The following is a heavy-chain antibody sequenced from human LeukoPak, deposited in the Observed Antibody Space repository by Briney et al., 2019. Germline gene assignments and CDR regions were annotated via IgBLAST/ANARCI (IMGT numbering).Heavy chain of an antibody. V-gene: IGHV3-23*01. CDR2: ISGSAYST. J-gene: IGHJ4*02. CDR3: AKETVAAPPIDY. CDR1: AFTFSSYA. D-gene: IGHD6-19*01. Sequence: TGGSLRLSCAASAFTFSSYAMSWVSQAPGKGLEWVSAISGSAYSTYYADSVKGRFTISRDNSKNTLYLQMNSLRAEDTAVYYCAKETVAAPPIDYWGQGTLVTVSS.